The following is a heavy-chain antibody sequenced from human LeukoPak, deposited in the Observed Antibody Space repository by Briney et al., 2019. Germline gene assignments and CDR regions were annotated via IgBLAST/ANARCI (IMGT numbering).Heavy chain of an antibody. CDR1: GFTFSNYS. Sequence: GGSLRLSCTTSGFTFSNYSMHWVRQAPGKGLEWVSAISGSGGSTYYADSVKGRFTISRDNSKNTLYLQMNSLRAEDTAVYYCAKDLTPEAMVPFFDYWGQGTLVTVSS. V-gene: IGHV3-23*01. CDR3: AKDLTPEAMVPFFDY. CDR2: ISGSGGST. J-gene: IGHJ4*02. D-gene: IGHD3-10*01.